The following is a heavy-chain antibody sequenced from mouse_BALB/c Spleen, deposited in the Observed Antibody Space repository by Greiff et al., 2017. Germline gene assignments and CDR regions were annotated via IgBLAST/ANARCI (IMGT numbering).Heavy chain of an antibody. Sequence: VQLQQSGAELARPGASVKLSCKASGYTFTSYWMQWVKQRPGQGLEWIGAIYPGDGDTRYTQKFKGKATLTADKSSSTAYMQLSSLASEDSAVYYCGAGMDYWGQGTSVTVSS. CDR2: IYPGDGDT. CDR1: GYTFTSYW. CDR3: GAGMDY. J-gene: IGHJ4*01. V-gene: IGHV1-87*01.